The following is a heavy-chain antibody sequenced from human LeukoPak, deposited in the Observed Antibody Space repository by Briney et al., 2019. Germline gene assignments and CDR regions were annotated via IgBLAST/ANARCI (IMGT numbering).Heavy chain of an antibody. CDR1: GFTFDDYA. D-gene: IGHD4/OR15-4a*01. CDR2: ISWNSGSI. Sequence: GGSLRLSCAASGFTFDDYAMHWVRQAPGKGLEWVSGISWNSGSIGYVDSVKGRFTISRDNAKNSLYLQMNSLRVEDTAVYYCARGLSLDYWGQGTLVTVSS. V-gene: IGHV3-9*01. CDR3: ARGLSLDY. J-gene: IGHJ4*02.